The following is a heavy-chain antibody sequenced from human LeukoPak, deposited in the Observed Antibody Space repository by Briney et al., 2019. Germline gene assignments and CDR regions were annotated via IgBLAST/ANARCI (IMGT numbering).Heavy chain of an antibody. CDR1: GFTFSTYA. D-gene: IGHD2/OR15-2a*01. Sequence: GGSLRLSCAASGFTFSTYAMNWVRQAPGKGLEWVSTISGSGDSTYYADSVKDRFTISRDNSKNTLYLQMSSLRAEDTAVYYCAKFGNIYFDYWGQGTLVTVSS. CDR2: ISGSGDST. J-gene: IGHJ4*02. CDR3: AKFGNIYFDY. V-gene: IGHV3-23*01.